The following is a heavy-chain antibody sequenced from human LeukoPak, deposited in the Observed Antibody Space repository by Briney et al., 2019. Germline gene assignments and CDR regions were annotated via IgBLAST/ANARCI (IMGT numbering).Heavy chain of an antibody. CDR1: GYTFTSYG. V-gene: IGHV1-18*01. Sequence: ASVKVSCKASGYTFTSYGISWVRQAPGQGLEWMGWISAYNGNTNYAQKLQGRVTMATDTSTSTAYMELSSLRSEDTAVYYCATEGLYQRAFDIWGQGTMVTVSS. D-gene: IGHD2-2*01. J-gene: IGHJ3*02. CDR2: ISAYNGNT. CDR3: ATEGLYQRAFDI.